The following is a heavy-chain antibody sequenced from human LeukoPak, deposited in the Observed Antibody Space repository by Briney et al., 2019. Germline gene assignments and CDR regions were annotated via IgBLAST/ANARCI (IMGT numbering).Heavy chain of an antibody. CDR2: IYPDDSDT. D-gene: IGHD3-10*01. Sequence: GESLQISCKGSGSSFYTYWIAWVRPMPGKGLEWMGIIYPDDSDTRYSPSFQGQVTISADKSIDTAYLQWRSLKASDTGMYYCVRQSLGEFKYWGQGALVTVSS. V-gene: IGHV5-51*01. J-gene: IGHJ4*02. CDR3: VRQSLGEFKY. CDR1: GSSFYTYW.